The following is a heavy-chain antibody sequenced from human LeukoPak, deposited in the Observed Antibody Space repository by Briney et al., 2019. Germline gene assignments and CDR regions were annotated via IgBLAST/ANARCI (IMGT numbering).Heavy chain of an antibody. J-gene: IGHJ3*02. CDR3: ARWGKDYGDFDAFDI. CDR2: TRYDGSNK. CDR1: GFTFSSYA. Sequence: GGSLRLSCATSGFTFSSYAMHWVRQAPAKGLEWVAFTRYDGSNKYYADSVKGRFTISRDNSKNTLYLQMNSLRAEDTAVYYCARWGKDYGDFDAFDIWGQGTMVTVSS. D-gene: IGHD4-17*01. V-gene: IGHV3-30*02.